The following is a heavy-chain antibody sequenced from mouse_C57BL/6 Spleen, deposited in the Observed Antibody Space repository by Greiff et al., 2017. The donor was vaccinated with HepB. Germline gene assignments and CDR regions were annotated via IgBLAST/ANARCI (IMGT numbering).Heavy chain of an antibody. J-gene: IGHJ4*01. V-gene: IGHV1-5*01. D-gene: IGHD3-2*02. CDR3: TAAQATWDYAMDY. CDR1: GYTFTSYW. CDR2: IYPGNSDT. Sequence: EVQLQQSGTVLARPGASVKMSCKTSGYTFTSYWMHWVKQRPGQGLEWIGAIYPGNSDTSYNQKFKGKAKLTAVTSASTAYMELSSLTNEDSAVYYCTAAQATWDYAMDYWGQGTSVTVSS.